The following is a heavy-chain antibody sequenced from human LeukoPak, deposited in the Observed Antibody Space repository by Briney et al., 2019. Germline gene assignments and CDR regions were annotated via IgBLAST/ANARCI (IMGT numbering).Heavy chain of an antibody. Sequence: GGSLRLSCAASGFTFSRDWMSWVRQARGKGLEWVANIKQDGSEKYYADSVKGRFTISRDNRKSSVSLQMNSLRAEDTAVYYCARWGIWFGGLSRAYWGQGTLVTVSS. D-gene: IGHD3-10*01. J-gene: IGHJ4*02. V-gene: IGHV3-7*01. CDR1: GFTFSRDW. CDR3: ARWGIWFGGLSRAY. CDR2: IKQDGSEK.